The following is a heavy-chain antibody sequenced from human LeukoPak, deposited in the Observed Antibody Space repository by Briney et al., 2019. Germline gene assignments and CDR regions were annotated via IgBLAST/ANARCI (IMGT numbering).Heavy chain of an antibody. J-gene: IGHJ6*02. D-gene: IGHD2-15*01. CDR1: GFTFSNFA. Sequence: GGSLRLSCAASGFTFSNFAMSWVRQAPGKGLEWVSSVFGSGGSTYYADSVEGRFTISRDNSKNTLYLQMNRLRAEDTAVYYCAKVSRGYCRGGTCYYFYGLDVWGQGTTVTVSS. V-gene: IGHV3-23*01. CDR3: AKVSRGYCRGGTCYYFYGLDV. CDR2: VFGSGGST.